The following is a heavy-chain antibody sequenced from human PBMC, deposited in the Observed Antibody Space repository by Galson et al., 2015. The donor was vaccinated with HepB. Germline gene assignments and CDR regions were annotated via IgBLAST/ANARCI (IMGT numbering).Heavy chain of an antibody. CDR3: ARDRLSSGGYWVRYAFDI. CDR1: GGTFSSYA. CDR2: IIPIIGTA. J-gene: IGHJ3*02. Sequence: SVKVSCKASGGTFSSYAISWVRQAPGQGLEWMGGIIPIIGTANYAQKFQGRVTITADESTSTAYMELSSLRSEDTAVYYCARDRLSSGGYWVRYAFDIWGQGTMVTVSS. V-gene: IGHV1-69*13. D-gene: IGHD6-19*01.